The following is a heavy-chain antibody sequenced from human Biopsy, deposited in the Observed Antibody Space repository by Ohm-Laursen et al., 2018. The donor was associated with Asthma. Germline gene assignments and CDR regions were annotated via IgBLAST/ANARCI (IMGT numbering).Heavy chain of an antibody. CDR1: GGSVSTGSYY. Sequence: SDTLSLTCTVSGGSVSTGSYYWSWIRQPPGKGLEWIGYIYYTGSANYNPSLKSRVTISVDTSKNQLPLNLTSVIAADTAVYYCARDQGDSKFDYWGQGILVTVSS. CDR2: IYYTGSA. V-gene: IGHV4-61*01. CDR3: ARDQGDSKFDY. J-gene: IGHJ4*02. D-gene: IGHD3-16*01.